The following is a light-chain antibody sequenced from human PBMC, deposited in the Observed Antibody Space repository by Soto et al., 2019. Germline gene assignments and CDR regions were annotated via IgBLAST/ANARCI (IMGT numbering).Light chain of an antibody. CDR2: GAS. V-gene: IGKV3-20*01. CDR1: QSVRSSY. CDR3: QQYGSSPPEYT. J-gene: IGKJ2*01. Sequence: EIVLTQSPGTLSLSPGERATLSCRASQSVRSSYLAWYQQKPGQAPRLLIYGASARATGIPDRFSGSGSGTDFNLTISRLEPEDFAFYYCQQYGSSPPEYTFGQGTKLEIK.